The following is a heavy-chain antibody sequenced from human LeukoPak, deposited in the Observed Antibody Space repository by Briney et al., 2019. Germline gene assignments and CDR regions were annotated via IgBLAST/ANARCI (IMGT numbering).Heavy chain of an antibody. D-gene: IGHD3-22*01. V-gene: IGHV3-23*01. CDR2: ISGSGGST. CDR1: GFTFSSYG. J-gene: IGHJ4*02. CDR3: AKIHNYYDSSGYYSVDY. Sequence: GGSLRLSCAASGFTFSSYGMSWVRQAPGKGLEWVSAISGSGGSTYYADSVKGRFTISRDNSKNTLYLQTNSLRAEDTAVYYCAKIHNYYDSSGYYSVDYWGQGTLVTVSS.